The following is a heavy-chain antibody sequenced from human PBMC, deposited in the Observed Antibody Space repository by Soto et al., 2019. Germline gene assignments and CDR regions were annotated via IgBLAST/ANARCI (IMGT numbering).Heavy chain of an antibody. Sequence: ASVKVSCKASGYTFINFGISWVRQAPGQGLEWMGWITPYNGNANYPQKHQDRLTITTDTSTNTAYLELRSLRSDDTAVYFCARARMFSGAHHDYWGQGTQVTVSS. J-gene: IGHJ4*02. V-gene: IGHV1-18*04. CDR1: GYTFINFG. D-gene: IGHD1-26*01. CDR2: ITPYNGNA. CDR3: ARARMFSGAHHDY.